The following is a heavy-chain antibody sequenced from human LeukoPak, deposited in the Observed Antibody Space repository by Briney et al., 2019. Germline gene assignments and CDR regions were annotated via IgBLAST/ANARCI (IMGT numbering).Heavy chain of an antibody. Sequence: GGSLRLSCAASGFTVSSNYMSWVRQAPGKGLEWVSVIYSGGSTYYADSVKGRFTISRDNSKNTLYLQMNSLRAEDTAVYYCARGMMRLRYPFDYWGQGTLVTVSS. J-gene: IGHJ4*02. CDR2: IYSGGST. CDR1: GFTVSSNY. D-gene: IGHD5-12*01. CDR3: ARGMMRLRYPFDY. V-gene: IGHV3-66*02.